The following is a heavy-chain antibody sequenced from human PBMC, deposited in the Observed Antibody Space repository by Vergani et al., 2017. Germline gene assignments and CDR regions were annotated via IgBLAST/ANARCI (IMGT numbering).Heavy chain of an antibody. V-gene: IGHV4-31*03. CDR3: ARRGTIAARPRFDY. Sequence: QVQLQESGPGLVKPSQTLSLTCTVSGGSISSGGYYWSWIRQHPGKGLEWIGYIYYSGSTYYNPSLKSRVTISLDTSKNQFSLKLSSVTAADTAVYYCARRGTIAARPRFDYWGQGTLVTVSS. CDR2: IYYSGST. CDR1: GGSISSGGYY. J-gene: IGHJ4*02. D-gene: IGHD6-6*01.